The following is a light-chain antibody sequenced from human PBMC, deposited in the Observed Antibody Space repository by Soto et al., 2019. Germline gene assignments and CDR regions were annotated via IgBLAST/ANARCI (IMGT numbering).Light chain of an antibody. J-gene: IGKJ1*01. CDR1: QSVRSSY. V-gene: IGKV3-20*01. CDR3: QQYGSSPWT. CDR2: GAS. Sequence: EIVLTQSPATLSLSPGERATLSCRASQSVRSSYFAWYQQKPGQPPRLLIYGASSRATGIPGRFSGSGSGTEFTLTISRLEPEDFAVYYCQQYGSSPWTFGQGTKVEIK.